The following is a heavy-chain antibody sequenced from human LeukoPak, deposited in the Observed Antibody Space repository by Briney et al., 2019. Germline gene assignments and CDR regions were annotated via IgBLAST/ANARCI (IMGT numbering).Heavy chain of an antibody. V-gene: IGHV3-21*01. CDR1: GFTFSNYW. D-gene: IGHD3-10*01. J-gene: IGHJ6*02. CDR2: ISGTSTYI. Sequence: GGSLRLSCAASGFTFSNYWMHWVRQAPGKGLEWASSISGTSTYIHYADSVRGRFTISRDNAKNSLYLQMNSLRAEDTAVYYCARDRGFIGVFYNGIDVWGQGTTVTVSS. CDR3: ARDRGFIGVFYNGIDV.